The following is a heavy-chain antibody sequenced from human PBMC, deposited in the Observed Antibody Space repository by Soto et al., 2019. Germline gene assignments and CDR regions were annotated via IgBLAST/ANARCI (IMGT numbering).Heavy chain of an antibody. CDR1: GGSFSGYY. V-gene: IGHV4-34*01. CDR2: INHSGST. CDR3: ARGFPSLVVPAAGFDP. Sequence: SLTCAVYGGSFSGYYWSWIRQPPGKGLEWIGEINHSGSTNYNPSLKSRVTISVDTSKNQFSLKLSSVTAADTAVYYCARGFPSLVVPAAGFDPWGQGTLVTVSS. J-gene: IGHJ5*02. D-gene: IGHD2-2*01.